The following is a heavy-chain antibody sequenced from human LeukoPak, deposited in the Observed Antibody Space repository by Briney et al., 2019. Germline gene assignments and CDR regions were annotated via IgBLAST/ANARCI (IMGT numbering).Heavy chain of an antibody. CDR1: GYTFTNYA. CDR3: ARDNPTSPNPSHYGDYVPFDY. Sequence: ASVKVSCKASGYTFTNYAITLVRQAPGQGLEWMGWISTYIANTKYAQNFQGRVTMTTDTSTSTAYMELRNLRSDDTAMYYCARDNPTSPNPSHYGDYVPFDYWGQGTLVTVSS. CDR2: ISTYIANT. J-gene: IGHJ4*02. D-gene: IGHD4-17*01. V-gene: IGHV1-18*01.